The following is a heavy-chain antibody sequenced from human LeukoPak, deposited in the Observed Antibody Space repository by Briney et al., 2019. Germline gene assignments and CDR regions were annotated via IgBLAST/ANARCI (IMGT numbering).Heavy chain of an antibody. CDR1: GGTFSSYA. CDR3: ATLGYSSGWNFDY. D-gene: IGHD6-19*01. CDR2: IIPIFGTA. Sequence: SMTVSCKASGGTFSSYAISWVRQAPGQGLEWMGGIIPIFGTANYAQKFQGRVTITADESTSTAYMEPSSLRTEDTAVYYCATLGYSSGWNFDYWGQGTLVTVSS. V-gene: IGHV1-69*13. J-gene: IGHJ4*02.